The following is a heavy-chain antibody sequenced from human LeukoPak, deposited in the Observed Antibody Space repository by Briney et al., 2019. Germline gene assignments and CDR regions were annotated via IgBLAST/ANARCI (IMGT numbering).Heavy chain of an antibody. D-gene: IGHD7-27*01. CDR2: ISGSDEST. J-gene: IGHJ3*02. Sequence: SGGSLRLSCAASGFTFSSYDMSWIRQAPGKGLEWVSEISGSDESTKYVDSVKGRFPISRDNSKNTLYLLLNSLRVDDTAVYYCANRRLGRGAFDIWGQGTMVTVSS. CDR3: ANRRLGRGAFDI. V-gene: IGHV3-23*01. CDR1: GFTFSSYD.